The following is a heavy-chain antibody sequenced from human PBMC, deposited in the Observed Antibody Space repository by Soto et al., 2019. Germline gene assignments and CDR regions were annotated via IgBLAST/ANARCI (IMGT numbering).Heavy chain of an antibody. V-gene: IGHV3-30-3*01. CDR3: ARDNRITGIVAGIDL. J-gene: IGHJ5*02. D-gene: IGHD1-20*01. Sequence: PGGSLRLSCAASGFSFSDHAMHWVRRAPGKGLEWVALVAHDGTSKYYAGSVKGRFTISSDKSSNTLFLQMDSLDTEDTAVYYCARDNRITGIVAGIDLWGRGTLVTVSS. CDR2: VAHDGTSK. CDR1: GFSFSDHA.